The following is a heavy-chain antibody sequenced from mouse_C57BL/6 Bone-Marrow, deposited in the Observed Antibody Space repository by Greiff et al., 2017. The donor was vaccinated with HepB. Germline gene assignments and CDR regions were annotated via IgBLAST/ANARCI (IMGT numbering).Heavy chain of an antibody. Sequence: DVKLVESGGGLVKPGGSLKLSCAASGFTFSSYAMSWVRQTPEKRLEWVATISDGGSYTYYPDNVKGRFTISRDNAKNNLYLQMSHLKSEDTAMYYCARDGTGYYAMDYWGQGTSVTVSS. V-gene: IGHV5-4*01. CDR1: GFTFSSYA. CDR2: ISDGGSYT. J-gene: IGHJ4*01. D-gene: IGHD3-3*01. CDR3: ARDGTGYYAMDY.